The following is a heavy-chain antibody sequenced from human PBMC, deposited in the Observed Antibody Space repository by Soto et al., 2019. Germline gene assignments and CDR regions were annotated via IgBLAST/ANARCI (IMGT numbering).Heavy chain of an antibody. CDR2: TSGGAGST. CDR3: AKGRYRIGWYDPDFDY. CDR1: GFTFNSSA. Sequence: EVQPLEAGGGLVQPGGSLRLSCAASGFTFNSSAMSWVRQAPGKGLEWVSTTSGGAGSTYYADSVKGRFTISRDNSKNTLYLQMNSLRADDTAVYYCAKGRYRIGWYDPDFDYWGQGTLVTVSS. J-gene: IGHJ4*02. D-gene: IGHD6-19*01. V-gene: IGHV3-23*01.